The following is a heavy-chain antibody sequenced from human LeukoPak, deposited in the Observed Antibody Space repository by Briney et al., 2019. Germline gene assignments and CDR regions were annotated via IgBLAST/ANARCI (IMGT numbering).Heavy chain of an antibody. D-gene: IGHD3-9*01. CDR2: IYYSGST. V-gene: IGHV4-59*01. J-gene: IGHJ6*02. Sequence: GSLRLSCAASRFTFDDYAMHWIRQPPGKGLEWIGYIYYSGSTNYNPSLKSRVTISVDTSKNQFSLKLSSVTAADTAVYYCARNPSYDILTGYSDYYGMDVWGQGTTVTVSS. CDR3: ARNPSYDILTGYSDYYGMDV. CDR1: RFTFDDYA.